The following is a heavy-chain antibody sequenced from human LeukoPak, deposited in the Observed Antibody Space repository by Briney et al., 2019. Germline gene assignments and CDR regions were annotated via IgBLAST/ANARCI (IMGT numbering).Heavy chain of an antibody. Sequence: ASVKVSCKASGYTFTSYYMHWVRQAPGQGLEWMGIINPSGGSTSYAQKFQGRVTMTRDTSTSTVYMELSSLRSEDTAVYYCARAPETPGRYSYGDNWFDHWGQGTLVTVSS. D-gene: IGHD5-18*01. CDR3: ARAPETPGRYSYGDNWFDH. J-gene: IGHJ5*02. CDR1: GYTFTSYY. V-gene: IGHV1-46*01. CDR2: INPSGGST.